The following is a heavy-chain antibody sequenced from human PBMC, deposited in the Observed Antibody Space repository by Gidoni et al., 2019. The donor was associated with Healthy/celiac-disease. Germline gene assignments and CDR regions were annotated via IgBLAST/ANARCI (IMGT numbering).Heavy chain of an antibody. D-gene: IGHD2-2*01. CDR1: DGSLSSSRYY. CDR3: ARLDCSSTSGHNWFDP. Sequence: QLQLQESGPGLVKPSETLSLTRTLSDGSLSSSRYYWGWIRPPPGKGLEWIGSIYYSGSTYYNPSLKSRVTITVDTSKNQFSLKLSSVTAADTAVYYCARLDCSSTSGHNWFDPWGQGTLVTVSS. V-gene: IGHV4-39*01. CDR2: IYYSGST. J-gene: IGHJ5*02.